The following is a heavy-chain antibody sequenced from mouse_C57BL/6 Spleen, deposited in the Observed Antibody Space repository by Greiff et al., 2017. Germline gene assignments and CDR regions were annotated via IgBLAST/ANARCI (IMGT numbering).Heavy chain of an antibody. V-gene: IGHV1-82*01. Sequence: QVQLQQSGPELVKPGASVKISCKASGYAFSSSWMNWVKQRPGKGLEWIGRIYPGDGDTNYNGKFKGKATLTADKSSSTAYMQLSSLTSEDSAVYFCANLLPYAMDYWGQGTSVTVSS. CDR2: IYPGDGDT. D-gene: IGHD1-1*01. CDR3: ANLLPYAMDY. J-gene: IGHJ4*01. CDR1: GYAFSSSW.